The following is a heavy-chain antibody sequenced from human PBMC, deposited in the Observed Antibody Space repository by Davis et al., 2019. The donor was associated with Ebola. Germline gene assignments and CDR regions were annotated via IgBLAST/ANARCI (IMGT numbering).Heavy chain of an antibody. CDR3: AKMFNILAPGSDLA. V-gene: IGHV3-74*01. D-gene: IGHD3-9*01. Sequence: HTGGSLRLSCVVSGITFRNLWMHWVRQDPVKGLLWVARVAPDGINTAYADSVKGRFTISRDNAKNTVYLQMNRLRAEDTAVYYCAKMFNILAPGSDLAWGQGTLVIVSS. J-gene: IGHJ5*02. CDR2: VAPDGINT. CDR1: GITFRNLW.